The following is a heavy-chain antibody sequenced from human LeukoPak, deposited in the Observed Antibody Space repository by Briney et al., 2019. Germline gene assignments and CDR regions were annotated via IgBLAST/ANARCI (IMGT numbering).Heavy chain of an antibody. D-gene: IGHD2-2*01. CDR2: ISWSGGSI. Sequence: GGSLRLSCAASGFTFGAYGMSWVRQAPGKGLEWVSGISWSGGSIGCADSVKGRFIISRDNAKNCLYLQMNSLRSEDTAVYYCAKSVTSWPLYYVGYGGQGSLVTVS. CDR3: AKSVTSWPLYYVGY. J-gene: IGHJ4*02. V-gene: IGHV3-20*04. CDR1: GFTFGAYG.